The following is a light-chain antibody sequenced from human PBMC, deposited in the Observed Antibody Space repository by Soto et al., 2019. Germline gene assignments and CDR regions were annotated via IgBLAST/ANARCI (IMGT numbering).Light chain of an antibody. Sequence: QSVLTQPASVSGSLGQSITISCIGTSSDVGRWTLVSWYQQHPGKAPKLIIYGTSERPSGVSNRFSGSKSGNTASLTISGLQPEDEADYYCYSYAGENLYVFGTGTKLTVL. J-gene: IGLJ1*01. CDR2: GTS. V-gene: IGLV2-23*01. CDR3: YSYAGENLYV. CDR1: SSDVGRWTL.